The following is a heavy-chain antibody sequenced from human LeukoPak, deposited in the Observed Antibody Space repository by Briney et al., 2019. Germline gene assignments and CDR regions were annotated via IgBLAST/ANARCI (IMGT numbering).Heavy chain of an antibody. D-gene: IGHD2-2*01. V-gene: IGHV3-7*05. CDR3: ARGGVVPARSGIDY. CDR2: IKQDGSEI. CDR1: GFTFSSYW. Sequence: PGGSLRLSCAASGFTFSSYWMSWVRQAPGQGLEWVANIKQDGSEIYYVDSVKGRFTISRDNAKNSLYLQMNSLRAEDTAVYYCARGGVVPARSGIDYWGQGTLVTVSS. J-gene: IGHJ4*02.